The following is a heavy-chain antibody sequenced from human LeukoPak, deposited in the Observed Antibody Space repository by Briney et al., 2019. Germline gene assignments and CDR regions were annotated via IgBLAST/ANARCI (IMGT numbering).Heavy chain of an antibody. Sequence: GGSLRLSCAASGFTFSSYWMSWVRQAPGKGLEWVANIKKDGSENYYVDSVKGRFTISRDNAKKSQYLQMKSLRAEDTAVYYCARHLSGVTGYSYGRGIDYWGQGTLVTVSS. CDR2: IKKDGSEN. J-gene: IGHJ4*02. D-gene: IGHD5-18*01. V-gene: IGHV3-7*01. CDR3: ARHLSGVTGYSYGRGIDY. CDR1: GFTFSSYW.